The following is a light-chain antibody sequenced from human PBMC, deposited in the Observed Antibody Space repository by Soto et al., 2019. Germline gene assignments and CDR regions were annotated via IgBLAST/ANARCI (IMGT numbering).Light chain of an antibody. Sequence: QSVLTRPASVSGSPGQSITISCTGTSSDVGSYNLVSWYQQHPGKAPKLMIYEGSKRPSGVSNRFSGSKSGNTAPLTISGLQAEDEADYYCCSYAGSSTYVFGTGTKVTVL. CDR3: CSYAGSSTYV. CDR2: EGS. V-gene: IGLV2-23*01. CDR1: SSDVGSYNL. J-gene: IGLJ1*01.